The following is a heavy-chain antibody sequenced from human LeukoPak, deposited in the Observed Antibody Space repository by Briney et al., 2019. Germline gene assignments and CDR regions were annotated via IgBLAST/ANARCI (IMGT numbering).Heavy chain of an antibody. Sequence: ASVKVSCKASGYTFTGYYMHWVRQAPGQGLEWMGWINPNSGGTNYAQKFQGRVTMTRDTSISTAYMELSRLRSDDTAVYYCARDPSDILTGYGMDVWGQGTTVTVSS. J-gene: IGHJ6*02. CDR3: ARDPSDILTGYGMDV. CDR2: INPNSGGT. CDR1: GYTFTGYY. V-gene: IGHV1-2*02. D-gene: IGHD3-9*01.